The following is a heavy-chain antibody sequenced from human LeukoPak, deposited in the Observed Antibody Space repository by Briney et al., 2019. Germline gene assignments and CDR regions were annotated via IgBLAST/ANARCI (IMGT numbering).Heavy chain of an antibody. J-gene: IGHJ4*02. V-gene: IGHV3-74*01. Sequence: GGSLRLSCAASGFTLSSYWMHWVRQAPGEGLVWVSRINSDGSNINYADSVKGRFTISRDNAKNTLYLQMNSLRVEDTAVYYCATDRGWRTSGYYLYYFEYWGQGTLVTYSS. CDR3: ATDRGWRTSGYYLYYFEY. D-gene: IGHD3-3*01. CDR2: INSDGSNI. CDR1: GFTLSSYW.